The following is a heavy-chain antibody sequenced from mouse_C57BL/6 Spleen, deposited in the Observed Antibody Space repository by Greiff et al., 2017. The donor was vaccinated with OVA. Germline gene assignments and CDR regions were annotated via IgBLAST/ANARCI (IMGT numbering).Heavy chain of an antibody. CDR1: GFTFSNYW. CDR2: IRLKSDNYAT. V-gene: IGHV6-3*01. Sequence: EVMLVESGGGLVQPGGSMKLSCVASGFTFSNYWMNWVRQSPEKGLEWVAQIRLKSDNYATHYAESVKGRFTISRDDSKSSVYLQMNNLRAEDTGIYYCTGVTTVVEGWYFDVWGTGTTVTVSS. D-gene: IGHD1-1*01. CDR3: TGVTTVVEGWYFDV. J-gene: IGHJ1*03.